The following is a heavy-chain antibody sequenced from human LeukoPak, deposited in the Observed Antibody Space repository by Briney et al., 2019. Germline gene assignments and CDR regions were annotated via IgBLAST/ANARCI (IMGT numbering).Heavy chain of an antibody. V-gene: IGHV3-53*01. Sequence: GGSLRLSCVASGFTVSNNYMSWVRQAPGKGLEWVSIITGTGGRYYGDSVKGRFILSRDNSKNTVYMQMSSLRAEDTATYYCAKDYCRDGNCPFPFLDSWGQGTLVTVSS. J-gene: IGHJ4*02. D-gene: IGHD2-15*01. CDR1: GFTVSNNY. CDR3: AKDYCRDGNCPFPFLDS. CDR2: ITGTGGR.